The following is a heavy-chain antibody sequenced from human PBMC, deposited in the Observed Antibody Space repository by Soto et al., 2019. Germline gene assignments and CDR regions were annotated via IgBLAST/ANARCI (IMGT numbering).Heavy chain of an antibody. J-gene: IGHJ4*02. D-gene: IGHD2-2*01. V-gene: IGHV3-23*01. CDR3: AKGDCSSTSCSYFDY. CDR2: ISGSGGST. CDR1: GFTFSSFA. Sequence: EVQLLESGGGLVQPGGSLRLSCAASGFTFSSFAMSWVRQAPGKGLEWVSAISGSGGSTYYADSVKGRFTISRDNSKKTLYLQMNSLRAEDTAVYYCAKGDCSSTSCSYFDYWGQGTLVTVSS.